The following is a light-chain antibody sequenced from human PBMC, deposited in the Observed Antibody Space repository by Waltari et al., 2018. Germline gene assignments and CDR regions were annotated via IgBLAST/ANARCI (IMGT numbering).Light chain of an antibody. CDR2: EGS. V-gene: IGLV2-23*01. CDR1: SSDVGSNNL. CDR3: CSYAGSSTYV. Sequence: QSALTQPASVSGSPGQSITISCTGTSSDVGSNNLVSWYQQHPGKAPKLMIYEGSKRPSGVSNRFSCSKSGNTTSLTISVLQAEDEADYYCCSYAGSSTYVFGTGTKVTVL. J-gene: IGLJ1*01.